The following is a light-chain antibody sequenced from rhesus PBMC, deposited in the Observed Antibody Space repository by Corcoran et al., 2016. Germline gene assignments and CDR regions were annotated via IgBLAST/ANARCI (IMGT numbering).Light chain of an antibody. J-gene: IGKJ3*01. CDR3: QHGYGTPFT. Sequence: DIQMTQSPSSLSASVGDRVTITCRASENVNNYLNWYQQKPGKAPKLLIYKASTLKSGVPSRFSGSGSGTGDTFTISSLQPEDVATYYCQHGYGTPFTFGPGTKLDIK. CDR1: ENVNNY. CDR2: KAS. V-gene: IGKV1-74*01.